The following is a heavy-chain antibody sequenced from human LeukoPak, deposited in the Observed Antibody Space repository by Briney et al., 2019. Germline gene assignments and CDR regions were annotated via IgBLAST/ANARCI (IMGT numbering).Heavy chain of an antibody. CDR1: GYTFTGYY. CDR2: INPNSGGT. D-gene: IGHD1-26*01. Sequence: GASVKVSCKASGYTFTGYYMHWVRQAPGQGLEWMGWINPNSGGTNYAQKFQGRVTMTRDTSISTAYMELSRLRSDDTAVYYCARVRLSIVGATTSYYYGMDVWGQGTTVTVS. J-gene: IGHJ6*02. V-gene: IGHV1-2*02. CDR3: ARVRLSIVGATTSYYYGMDV.